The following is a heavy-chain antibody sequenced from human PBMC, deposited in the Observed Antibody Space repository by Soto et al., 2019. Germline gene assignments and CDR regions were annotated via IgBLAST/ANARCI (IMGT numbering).Heavy chain of an antibody. Sequence: PSETLSLTCTVSGGSISSGGYYWSWIRQHPGKGLEWIGYIYDSGSTYYNPSLKSRVTKSVDTSKNQFSLKLSSVTAADTAVYYCARRVAITDAFDIWGQGTMVTVSS. V-gene: IGHV4-31*03. D-gene: IGHD1-20*01. J-gene: IGHJ3*02. CDR3: ARRVAITDAFDI. CDR2: IYDSGST. CDR1: GGSISSGGYY.